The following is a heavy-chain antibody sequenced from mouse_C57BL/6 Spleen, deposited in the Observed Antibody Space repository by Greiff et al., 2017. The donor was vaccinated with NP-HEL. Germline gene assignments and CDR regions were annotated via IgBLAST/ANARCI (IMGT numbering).Heavy chain of an antibody. V-gene: IGHV1-69*01. Sequence: VQLQQPGAELVMPGASVKLSCKASGYTFTSYWMHWVKQRPGQGLEWIGEIDPSDSYTNYNQKFKGKSTLTVDKSSSTAYMQLSSLTSEDSAVYYCARDYGSRAFDYWGQGTTLTVSS. D-gene: IGHD1-1*01. CDR2: IDPSDSYT. CDR1: GYTFTSYW. CDR3: ARDYGSRAFDY. J-gene: IGHJ2*01.